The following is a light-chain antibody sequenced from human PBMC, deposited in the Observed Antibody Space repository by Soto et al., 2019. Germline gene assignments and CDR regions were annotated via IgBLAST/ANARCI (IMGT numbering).Light chain of an antibody. J-gene: IGKJ4*01. Sequence: EIVLTQSPGTLSLSPGERATLSCRATENLRTFLAWYQQKAGQAPRILIYDASNRATGIPDRFSGSGSGTDFTLTISNLEPEDSAVYYCQKRSIWPLTCGGGTKVDIK. CDR1: ENLRTF. CDR2: DAS. CDR3: QKRSIWPLT. V-gene: IGKV3-11*01.